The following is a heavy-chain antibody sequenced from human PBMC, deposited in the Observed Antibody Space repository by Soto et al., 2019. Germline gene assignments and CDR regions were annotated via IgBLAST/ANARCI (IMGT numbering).Heavy chain of an antibody. CDR3: ARLDETGTTFHYYYYMDV. Sequence: GESLKISCKGSGYSFTSYWIGWVRQMPGKGLEWMGIIYPGDSDTRYSPSFQGQVTISADKSISTAYLQWSSLKASDTAMYYCARLDETGTTFHYYYYMDVWGKGTTVTVSS. V-gene: IGHV5-51*01. CDR2: IYPGDSDT. D-gene: IGHD1-7*01. J-gene: IGHJ6*03. CDR1: GYSFTSYW.